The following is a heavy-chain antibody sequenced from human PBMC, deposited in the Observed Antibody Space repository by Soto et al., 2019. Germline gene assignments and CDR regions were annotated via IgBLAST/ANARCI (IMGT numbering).Heavy chain of an antibody. V-gene: IGHV3-33*01. D-gene: IGHD6-13*01. Sequence: GGSLRLSCAASGFTFSSYGMHWVRQAPGKGLEWVAVIWYDGSNKYYADSVKGRFTISRDNSKNTLYLQMSSLRAEDTAVYYFARGEQQLLYYYYYGMDVWGQGTTVTAP. CDR2: IWYDGSNK. CDR3: ARGEQQLLYYYYYGMDV. J-gene: IGHJ6*02. CDR1: GFTFSSYG.